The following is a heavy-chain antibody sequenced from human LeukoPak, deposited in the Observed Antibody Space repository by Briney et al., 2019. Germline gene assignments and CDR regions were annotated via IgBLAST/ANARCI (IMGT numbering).Heavy chain of an antibody. Sequence: GGSLRLSCAASGFTFSDYYMSWIRQAPGKGLEWVSYISSSSSYTNYADSVKGRFTISRDNAKNSLYLQMNSLRAEDTAVYYCARVAYYYDSSGYYPYYFDYWGQGTRVTVSS. CDR1: GFTFSDYY. V-gene: IGHV3-11*06. CDR2: ISSSSSYT. J-gene: IGHJ4*02. D-gene: IGHD3-22*01. CDR3: ARVAYYYDSSGYYPYYFDY.